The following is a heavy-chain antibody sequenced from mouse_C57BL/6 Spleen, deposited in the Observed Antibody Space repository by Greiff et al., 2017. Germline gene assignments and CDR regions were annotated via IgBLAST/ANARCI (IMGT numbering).Heavy chain of an antibody. CDR1: GYTFTSYW. D-gene: IGHD4-1*01. CDR3: ARANWEVGGYFDV. CDR2: IDPNSGGT. Sequence: QVQLQQPGAELVKPGASVKLSCKASGYTFTSYWMHWVKQRPGRGLEWIGRIDPNSGGTKYNEKFKSKATLTVDKPSSTAYMQLSSLTSADSAVYDCARANWEVGGYFDVWGTGTTVTVSA. J-gene: IGHJ1*03. V-gene: IGHV1-72*01.